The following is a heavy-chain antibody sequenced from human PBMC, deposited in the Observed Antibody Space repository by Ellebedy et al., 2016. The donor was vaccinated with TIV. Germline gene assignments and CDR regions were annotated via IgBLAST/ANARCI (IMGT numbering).Heavy chain of an antibody. J-gene: IGHJ5*02. CDR2: IYRSGTT. CDR1: GDSISSSTYY. Sequence: SETLSLTCTVSGDSISSSTYYWGWIRQPPGKGLEWIGTIYRSGTTYYNPSLKSRVTISVDTSKNQFSLKVTSVTAADTAVYYCARHAPVIEIEPYDWFDPWGQGTPVTVSS. CDR3: ARHAPVIEIEPYDWFDP. V-gene: IGHV4-39*01. D-gene: IGHD2-21*01.